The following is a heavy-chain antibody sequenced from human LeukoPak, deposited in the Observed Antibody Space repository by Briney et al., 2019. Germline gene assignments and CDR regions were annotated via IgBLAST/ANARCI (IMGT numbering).Heavy chain of an antibody. CDR1: GASISSYY. CDR2: IYHSGST. Sequence: SETLSLTCTVSGASISSYYWSWIRQPPGKGLEWIGSIYHSGSTYYNPSLKSRVTISVDTSKNQFSLKLSSVPAADPAVYYCARQGRPSTRKQIVVVPDVILLLHAFDIWGQGTMVTVSS. V-gene: IGHV4-59*08. CDR3: ARQGRPSTRKQIVVVPDVILLLHAFDI. D-gene: IGHD2-2*01. J-gene: IGHJ3*02.